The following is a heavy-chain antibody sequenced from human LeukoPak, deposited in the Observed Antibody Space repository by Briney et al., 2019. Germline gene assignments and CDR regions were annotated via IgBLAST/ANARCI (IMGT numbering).Heavy chain of an antibody. D-gene: IGHD6-13*01. CDR3: ARRHSSSWNQGGYFDY. CDR2: IYYSGST. CDR1: GGSISSGDYY. J-gene: IGHJ4*02. V-gene: IGHV4-30-4*01. Sequence: SQTLSLTCTVSGGSISSGDYYWSWIRQPPGKGLEWIGYIYYSGSTYYNPSLKSRVTISVDTSKNQFSLKLSFVTAADTAVYYCARRHSSSWNQGGYFDYWGQGTLVTVSS.